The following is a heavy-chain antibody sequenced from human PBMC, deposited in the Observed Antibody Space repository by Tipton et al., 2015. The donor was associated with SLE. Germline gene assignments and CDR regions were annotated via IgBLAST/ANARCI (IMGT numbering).Heavy chain of an antibody. D-gene: IGHD6-13*01. Sequence: TLSLTCTVSGGSFSRNYYYWAWIRQSPGKGLEWIGSINYSGTTYYNPSLNSRFTISVDTSKNQFSLKVTSVTATDTAVYFCARESRYSSNWLNAFDVWGQGTMVTVSS. J-gene: IGHJ3*01. CDR2: INYSGTT. CDR3: ARESRYSSNWLNAFDV. V-gene: IGHV4-39*02. CDR1: GGSFSRNYYY.